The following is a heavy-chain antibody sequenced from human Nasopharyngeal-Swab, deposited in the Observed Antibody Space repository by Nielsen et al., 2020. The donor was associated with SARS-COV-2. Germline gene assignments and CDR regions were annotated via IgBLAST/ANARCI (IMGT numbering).Heavy chain of an antibody. CDR3: ARDSDIPYSGYGMDV. J-gene: IGHJ6*02. Sequence: GGSLRLSCAASGFTFSSYWMSWVRQAPGQGLEWVANIKQDGSEKYYVDSVRGRFTISRDNAKNSLYLQMNSLRAEDTAGYYCARDSDIPYSGYGMDVWGQGTTVTVSS. CDR1: GFTFSSYW. CDR2: IKQDGSEK. D-gene: IGHD6-13*01. V-gene: IGHV3-7*01.